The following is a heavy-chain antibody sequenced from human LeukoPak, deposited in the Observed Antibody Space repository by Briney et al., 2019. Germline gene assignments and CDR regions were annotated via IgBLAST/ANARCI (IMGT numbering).Heavy chain of an antibody. CDR3: ARGLVDSRPTHQPFDY. D-gene: IGHD6-19*01. V-gene: IGHV3-21*01. CDR1: GFTFSSYS. Sequence: GGSLRLSCAASGFTFSSYSMNWVRQAPGKGLEWVSSISSSSSYIYYADSVKGRFTISRDNAKNSLYLQMNSLRAEDTAVYYCARGLVDSRPTHQPFDYWGQGTLVTVSS. J-gene: IGHJ4*02. CDR2: ISSSSSYI.